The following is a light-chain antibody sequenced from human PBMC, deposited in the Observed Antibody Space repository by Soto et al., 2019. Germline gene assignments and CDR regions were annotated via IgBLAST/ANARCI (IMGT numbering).Light chain of an antibody. CDR1: QRVSSSY. CDR3: QQYDSSPIT. V-gene: IGKV3-20*01. Sequence: EIVLTQAPCTLSLSPGERATLSCRASQRVSSSYLAWYQQKPGKAPRLLIEGASSRASGVPSRFSGSGSGTDFTLTISRLQPEDFAVYYCQQYDSSPITFGQGTRLEIK. J-gene: IGKJ5*01. CDR2: GAS.